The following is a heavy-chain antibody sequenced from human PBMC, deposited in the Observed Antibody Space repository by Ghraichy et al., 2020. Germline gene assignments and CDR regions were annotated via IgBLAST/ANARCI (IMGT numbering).Heavy chain of an antibody. J-gene: IGHJ4*02. CDR1: GFSFNDYI. Sequence: GESLNISCAGSGFSFNDYIINWVCQAPGKGLEWVSSISSSGDFRYYAASVKGRFTISRDYAKNSVSLEMDSLRVEDTALYYCARVVGIAPAGPLDFWGQGNLVTVAS. V-gene: IGHV3-21*01. D-gene: IGHD2-21*01. CDR2: ISSSGDFR. CDR3: ARVVGIAPAGPLDF.